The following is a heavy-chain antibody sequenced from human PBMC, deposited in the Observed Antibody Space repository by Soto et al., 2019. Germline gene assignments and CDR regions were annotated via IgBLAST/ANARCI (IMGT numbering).Heavy chain of an antibody. CDR1: GFTFSSYG. Sequence: QVQLVESGGGVVRPGRSLRLSCAASGFTFSSYGMHWVRQAPGKGLEWVAVISYDGSKKYYADSVKGRFAISRDNSKNTLYLQMNSLRAEDTAVYYCAKGYSGYDSTFDYWGQGTLVTVSS. D-gene: IGHD5-12*01. V-gene: IGHV3-30*18. CDR3: AKGYSGYDSTFDY. CDR2: ISYDGSKK. J-gene: IGHJ4*02.